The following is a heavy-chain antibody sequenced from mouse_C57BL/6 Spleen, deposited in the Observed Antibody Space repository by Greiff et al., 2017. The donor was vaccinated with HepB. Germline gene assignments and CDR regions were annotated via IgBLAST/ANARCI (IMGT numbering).Heavy chain of an antibody. Sequence: EVMLVESGGGLVKPGGSLKLSCAASGFTFSSYAMSWVRQTPEKRLEWVATISDGGSYTYYPDNVKGRFTISRDNAKNNLYLQMSHLKSEDTAMYYCARDPWAYGGQGTLVTVSA. CDR2: ISDGGSYT. J-gene: IGHJ3*01. V-gene: IGHV5-4*01. CDR1: GFTFSSYA. CDR3: ARDPWAY.